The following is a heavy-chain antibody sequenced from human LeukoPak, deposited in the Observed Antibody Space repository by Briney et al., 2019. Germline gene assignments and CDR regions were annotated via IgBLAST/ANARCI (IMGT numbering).Heavy chain of an antibody. J-gene: IGHJ5*02. CDR3: AREVSGDPWHNWLDP. D-gene: IGHD4-17*01. CDR2: INNDGSST. CDR1: GFTFRSHW. V-gene: IGHV3-74*01. Sequence: GGSLRLSCAASGFTFRSHWMHWVRQAPGKGLVWVSRINNDGSSTTYADSVKGRFTIPRDNAKSTLYLQMNSLRADDTAVYYCAREVSGDPWHNWLDPWGQGSLVTVSS.